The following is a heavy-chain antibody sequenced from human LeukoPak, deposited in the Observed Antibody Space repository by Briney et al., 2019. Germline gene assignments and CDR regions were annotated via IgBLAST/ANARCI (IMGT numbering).Heavy chain of an antibody. V-gene: IGHV3-20*01. CDR2: INWNGGST. Sequence: GGSLRLSCAASGFTFDDYGMSWVRQAPGKGLEWVSGINWNGGSTGCADSVKGRFTISRDNAKNSLYLQMNSLRAEDTALYHCARCYYGSGSLITGAFDIWGQGTMVTVSS. CDR3: ARCYYGSGSLITGAFDI. J-gene: IGHJ3*02. CDR1: GFTFDDYG. D-gene: IGHD3-10*01.